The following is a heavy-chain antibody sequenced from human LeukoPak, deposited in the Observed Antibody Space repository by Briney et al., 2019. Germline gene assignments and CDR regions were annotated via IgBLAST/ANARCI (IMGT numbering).Heavy chain of an antibody. Sequence: SVKVSCKASGGTFSSYAISWVRQAPGQGLEWMGGIIPIFGTANYAQKFQGRVTITTDESTSTAYMELSSLRSEDTAVYYCAGANSGSYPFDYWGQGTLVTVSS. J-gene: IGHJ4*02. D-gene: IGHD1-26*01. CDR2: IIPIFGTA. CDR1: GGTFSSYA. V-gene: IGHV1-69*05. CDR3: AGANSGSYPFDY.